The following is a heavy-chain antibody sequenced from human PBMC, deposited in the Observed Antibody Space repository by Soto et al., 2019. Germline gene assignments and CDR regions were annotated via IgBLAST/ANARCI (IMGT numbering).Heavy chain of an antibody. Sequence: SVKVSCKASGGTFSSYAISWVRQAPGQGLEWMGGIIPIFGTANYAQKFQGRVTITADESTSTAYMELSSLRSEDTAVYYCASRHHYYDFWSGYSAYNYYYGMDVWGQGTTVTVSS. CDR3: ASRHHYYDFWSGYSAYNYYYGMDV. D-gene: IGHD3-3*01. J-gene: IGHJ6*02. CDR2: IIPIFGTA. CDR1: GGTFSSYA. V-gene: IGHV1-69*13.